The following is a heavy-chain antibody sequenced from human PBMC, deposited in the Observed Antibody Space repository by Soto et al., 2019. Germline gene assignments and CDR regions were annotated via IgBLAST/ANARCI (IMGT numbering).Heavy chain of an antibody. CDR2: INPKSGGT. Sequence: ASVKVSCKASGYTFTVYYMHWVRQAPGQGLEWMGWINPKSGGTMYPQKFQGRVTMTWDTSISTAYMALTRLRSDDTAVYYCERDLLKCGGSAGFDYWGQGTLVTVSS. CDR3: ERDLLKCGGSAGFDY. J-gene: IGHJ4*02. D-gene: IGHD1-26*01. V-gene: IGHV1-2*02. CDR1: GYTFTVYY.